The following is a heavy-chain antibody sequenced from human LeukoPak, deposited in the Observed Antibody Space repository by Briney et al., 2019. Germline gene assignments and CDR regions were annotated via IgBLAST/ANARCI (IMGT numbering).Heavy chain of an antibody. Sequence: SEALSLTCTVSGGSISSSNYFWGWIRQPPGKGLEWIGNIYYSGSTYYNPSLKSRVTISVDTSKNQFSLQLSSVTVADTAVYYCARQLYSSATVWGQGTTVTVSS. CDR1: GGSISSSNYF. CDR2: IYYSGST. J-gene: IGHJ6*02. CDR3: ARQLYSSATV. V-gene: IGHV4-39*01. D-gene: IGHD6-25*01.